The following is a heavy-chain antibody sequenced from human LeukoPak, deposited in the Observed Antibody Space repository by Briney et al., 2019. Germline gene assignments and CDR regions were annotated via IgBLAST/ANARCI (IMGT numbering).Heavy chain of an antibody. D-gene: IGHD6-19*01. Sequence: GGSLRLSCAASGFTFSSYAMHWVRQAPGKGLEWVAVISYDGSNKYYADSVKGPFTISRDNSKNTLYLQMNSLRAEDTAVYYCARDLGSGWSWGPWDYWGQGTLVTVSS. CDR1: GFTFSSYA. J-gene: IGHJ4*02. CDR2: ISYDGSNK. V-gene: IGHV3-30*04. CDR3: ARDLGSGWSWGPWDY.